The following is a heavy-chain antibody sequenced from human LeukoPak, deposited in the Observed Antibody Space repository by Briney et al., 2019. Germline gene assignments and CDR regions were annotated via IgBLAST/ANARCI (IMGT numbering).Heavy chain of an antibody. CDR2: ISGSGGST. V-gene: IGHV3-23*01. D-gene: IGHD4-23*01. CDR3: AKDSPTVVTPGDY. Sequence: GGSLRLSCAAAGFPFSSYGMSWVRQAPGKGLEWVSAISGSGGSTYYADSVKGRFTISRDNSKNTLYLQMNSLRAEDTAVYYCAKDSPTVVTPGDYWGQGTLVTVSS. CDR1: GFPFSSYG. J-gene: IGHJ4*02.